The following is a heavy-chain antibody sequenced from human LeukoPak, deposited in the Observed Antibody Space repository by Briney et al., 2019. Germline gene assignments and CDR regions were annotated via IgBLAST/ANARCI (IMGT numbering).Heavy chain of an antibody. J-gene: IGHJ4*02. V-gene: IGHV3-48*01. CDR3: ARDKAHLAAAGFIDY. CDR1: GFTFSSYS. CDR2: ISSSSSTI. D-gene: IGHD6-13*01. Sequence: PGGTLRLSCAASGFTFSSYSMSWVRQAPGKGLEWVSYISSSSSTIYYADSVKGRFTISRDNAKNSLYLQMNSLRAEDTAVYYCARDKAHLAAAGFIDYWGRGTLVTVSS.